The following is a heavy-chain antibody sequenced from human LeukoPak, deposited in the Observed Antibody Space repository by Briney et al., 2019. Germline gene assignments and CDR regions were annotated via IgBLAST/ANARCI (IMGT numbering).Heavy chain of an antibody. J-gene: IGHJ5*02. CDR1: GYSFTSYW. D-gene: IGHD3-10*01. CDR3: ARTLWFGDTAYNWFDP. Sequence: GESLKISCKGSGYSFTSYWIGWVRQMPGKGLEWMGITYPGDSDTRYSPSFQGQVTISADKSISTAYLQWSSLKASDTAMYYCARTLWFGDTAYNWFDPWGQGTLVTVSS. V-gene: IGHV5-51*01. CDR2: TYPGDSDT.